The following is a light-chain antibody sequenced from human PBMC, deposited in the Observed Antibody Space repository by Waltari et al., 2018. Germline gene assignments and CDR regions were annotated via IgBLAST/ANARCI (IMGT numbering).Light chain of an antibody. J-gene: IGLJ3*02. Sequence: SFVVTQSPSVSVAPGKTATISCEGDNIGRNNVHWYQQRPGQAPVVVIYYDSDRPSGIPGRFSGSNSGNTATLTISRVEAGDEADYFCQMWDSSSDVVVFGGGTKLTVL. CDR1: NIGRNN. CDR2: YDS. CDR3: QMWDSSSDVVV. V-gene: IGLV3-21*01.